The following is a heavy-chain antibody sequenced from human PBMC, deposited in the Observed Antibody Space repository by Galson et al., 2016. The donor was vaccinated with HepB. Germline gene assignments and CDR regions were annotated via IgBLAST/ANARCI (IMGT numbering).Heavy chain of an antibody. J-gene: IGHJ4*02. CDR2: IYYSGST. Sequence: TLSLTCTVSGVSISSGGYYWSYIRQHPEKGLEWIGYIYYSGSTYYNPSLQRRVTMSVDTSSNQFSLKLRSVTAADTAVYYCARGVEKDYYGSGSPFFDCWGQGTLATVSS. CDR3: ARGVEKDYYGSGSPFFDC. CDR1: GVSISSGGYY. D-gene: IGHD3-10*01. V-gene: IGHV4-31*03.